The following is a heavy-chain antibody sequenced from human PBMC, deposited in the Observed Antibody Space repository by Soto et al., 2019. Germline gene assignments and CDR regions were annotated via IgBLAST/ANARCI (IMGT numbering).Heavy chain of an antibody. CDR2: ISGDGVHT. V-gene: IGHV3-74*01. CDR1: GFTFSRYW. Sequence: EVQLAESGGGLIQPGGSLRLSCATSGFTFSRYWIHWVRQAPGEGLVWVSRISGDGVHTDYAESVKGRFTVSREIAKRTGYRQMNNLRAEDTAIYYCARLGFVGEGDFWGQGILVTVSS. CDR3: ARLGFVGEGDF. D-gene: IGHD3-16*01. J-gene: IGHJ4*02.